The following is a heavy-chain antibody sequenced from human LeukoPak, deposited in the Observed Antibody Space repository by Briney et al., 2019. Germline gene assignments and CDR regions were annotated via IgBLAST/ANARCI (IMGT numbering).Heavy chain of an antibody. J-gene: IGHJ4*02. V-gene: IGHV3-48*01. D-gene: IGHD1-14*01. CDR3: AAPLTGLHY. CDR1: GFTFSTYN. CDR2: ISSSSSTI. Sequence: PGGSQRLSCAASGFTFSTYNMNWVRQAPGRGLEWVSYISSSSSTIHYADSVKGRFAISRDISKDTLYLQMNGLRAEDTAVYYCAAPLTGLHYWGQGTLVTVSS.